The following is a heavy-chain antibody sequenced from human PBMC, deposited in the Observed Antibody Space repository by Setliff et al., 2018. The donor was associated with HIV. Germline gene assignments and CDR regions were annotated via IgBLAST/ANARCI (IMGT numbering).Heavy chain of an antibody. V-gene: IGHV4-61*02. CDR2: IYSNGRT. J-gene: IGHJ4*02. D-gene: IGHD3-10*01. CDR1: GGSITSGSYY. CDR3: ARGSYTVPIDY. Sequence: SETLSLTCTVSGGSITSGSYYWSWIRQPAGKGLEWIGRIYSNGRTTHNPSLKSRVTISRDTSENQFSLRLSSVTAADTAVYYCARGSYTVPIDYWGQGTRVTVSS.